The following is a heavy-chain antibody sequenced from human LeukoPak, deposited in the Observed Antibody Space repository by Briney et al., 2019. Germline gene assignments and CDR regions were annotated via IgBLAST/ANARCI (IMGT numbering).Heavy chain of an antibody. Sequence: GGSLRLSCAASGFTFSSYTMHWVRQAPGKGLEWVAFISTSSSYIYYADSVKGRFTISRDNAKKSLYLQMNSLRAEDTAVYYCAKGDDYGDSPLIFDYWGQGTLVTVSS. CDR1: GFTFSSYT. D-gene: IGHD4-17*01. CDR2: ISTSSSYI. V-gene: IGHV3-21*01. CDR3: AKGDDYGDSPLIFDY. J-gene: IGHJ4*02.